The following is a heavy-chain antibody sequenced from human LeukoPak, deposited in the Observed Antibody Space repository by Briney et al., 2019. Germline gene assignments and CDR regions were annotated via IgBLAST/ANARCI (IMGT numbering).Heavy chain of an antibody. Sequence: ASVKVSCKTSGYTFTDYYMHWVRRAPGRGLEWMGWINPHSGGTNYAQKFQGRVTMTRDTSINTAYMELSRLTSDDTAVYYCARRYSSIWFFDYWGQGTLVTVSS. J-gene: IGHJ4*02. CDR3: ARRYSSIWFFDY. CDR1: GYTFTDYY. D-gene: IGHD6-13*01. CDR2: INPHSGGT. V-gene: IGHV1-2*02.